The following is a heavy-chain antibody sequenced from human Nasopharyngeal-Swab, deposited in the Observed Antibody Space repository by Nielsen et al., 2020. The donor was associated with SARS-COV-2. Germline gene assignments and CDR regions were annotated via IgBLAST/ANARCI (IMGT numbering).Heavy chain of an antibody. J-gene: IGHJ3*02. D-gene: IGHD3-22*01. CDR1: GYTLTELS. CDR3: SRTYYYDSSGRNAFDI. Sequence: ASVQVSCKVSGYTLTELSMHWVRQAPGKGLEWMGGFDPEDGETNYAQKFQGRVTITADESTSTAYMELSSLRSEDTAVYYCSRTYYYDSSGRNAFDIWGQGTMVTVSS. CDR2: FDPEDGET. V-gene: IGHV1-24*01.